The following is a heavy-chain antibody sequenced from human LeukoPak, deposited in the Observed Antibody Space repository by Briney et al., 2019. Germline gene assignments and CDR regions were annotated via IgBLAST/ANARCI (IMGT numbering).Heavy chain of an antibody. CDR2: IIPIFGTA. J-gene: IGHJ4*02. Sequence: SVKVSCKASGGTFSSYAISWVRQAPGQGLEWMGGIIPIFGTANYAQKFQGRVTITTDESTSTAYMELSSLRSEDTAVYYRASRREYYYDSSGYYSTRDYWGQGTLVTVSS. D-gene: IGHD3-22*01. CDR3: ASRREYYYDSSGYYSTRDY. CDR1: GGTFSSYA. V-gene: IGHV1-69*05.